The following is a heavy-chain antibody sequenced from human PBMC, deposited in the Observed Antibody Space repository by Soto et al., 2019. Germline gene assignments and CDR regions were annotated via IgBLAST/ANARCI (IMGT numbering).Heavy chain of an antibody. J-gene: IGHJ4*02. V-gene: IGHV4-38-2*01. CDR3: ARGIVGASPTSYYFDY. CDR1: GYSISSGYY. D-gene: IGHD1-26*01. CDR2: IYHSGST. Sequence: SETLSLTCAVSGYSISSGYYWGWIRQPPGKGLEWIGSIYHSGSTYYNPSLKSRVTISVDTSKNQFSLKLSSVTAADTAVYYCARGIVGASPTSYYFDYCGQGPLVTVSS.